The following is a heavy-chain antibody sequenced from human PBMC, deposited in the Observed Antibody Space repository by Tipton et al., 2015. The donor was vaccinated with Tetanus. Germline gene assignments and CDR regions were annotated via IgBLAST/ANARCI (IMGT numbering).Heavy chain of an antibody. CDR3: AREGGGPYYYDSSGYPGGFSFDY. V-gene: IGHV1-69*01. CDR1: GGTFSSYA. Sequence: QSGAEVKKPGSSVKVSCKASGGTFSSYAISWVRQAPGQGLEWMGGIIPIFGTANYAQKFQGRVTITADESTSTAYMELSSLRSEGTAVYYCAREGGGPYYYDSSGYPGGFSFDYWGQGTLVTVSA. J-gene: IGHJ4*02. CDR2: IIPIFGTA. D-gene: IGHD3-22*01.